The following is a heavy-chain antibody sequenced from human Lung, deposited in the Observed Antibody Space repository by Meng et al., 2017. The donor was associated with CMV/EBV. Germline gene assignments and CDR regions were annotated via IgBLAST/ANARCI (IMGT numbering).Heavy chain of an antibody. D-gene: IGHD2-2*01. Sequence: GESLKISCAASGFTVATNYMSWVRQAPGKGLEWVSNIYSAGNTYYADSVKGRFTISRDNSKNTLSIQMNSLRVEDTAVYYCARDLVVPAAIQYYYQNYGMDVWGQGTTVTVSS. CDR1: GFTVATNY. J-gene: IGHJ6*02. V-gene: IGHV3-66*02. CDR3: ARDLVVPAAIQYYYQNYGMDV. CDR2: IYSAGNT.